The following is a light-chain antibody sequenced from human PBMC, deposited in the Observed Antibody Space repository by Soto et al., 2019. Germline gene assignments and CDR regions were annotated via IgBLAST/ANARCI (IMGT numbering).Light chain of an antibody. CDR1: NNDIGADKF. Sequence: QSALTQPASVSGSPGQSITITCTGSNNDIGADKFVSWYQQHPGEAPKLIIFDVSNQPSRVSHRFSGSKSGNTASLTISRLQPEDESDYYCTSFTTNLAFVFGTGTKVTVL. V-gene: IGLV2-14*03. CDR3: TSFTTNLAFV. J-gene: IGLJ1*01. CDR2: DVS.